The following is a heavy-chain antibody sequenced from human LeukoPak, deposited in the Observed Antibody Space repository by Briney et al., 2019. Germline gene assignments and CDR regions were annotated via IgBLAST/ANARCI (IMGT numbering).Heavy chain of an antibody. CDR3: TREGAYYYDSSGYYFNY. V-gene: IGHV3-49*03. J-gene: IGHJ4*02. Sequence: GGSLRLSCTASGFTFGDYAMSWFRQALGKGLEWVGFIRSKAYGGTTEYAASVKGRFTISRDDSKSIAYLQMNSLKTEDTAVYYCTREGAYYYDSSGYYFNYWGQGTLVTVSS. D-gene: IGHD3-22*01. CDR2: IRSKAYGGTT. CDR1: GFTFGDYA.